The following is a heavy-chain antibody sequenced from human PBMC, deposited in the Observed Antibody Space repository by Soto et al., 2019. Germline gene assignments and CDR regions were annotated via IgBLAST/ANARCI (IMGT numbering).Heavy chain of an antibody. CDR1: GYTFTSYY. CDR3: ARVGGTAMVLGLEY. V-gene: IGHV1-46*01. J-gene: IGHJ4*02. CDR2: INPTGGST. D-gene: IGHD5-18*01. Sequence: ASVKVSCKTSGYTFTSYYLHWVRQAPGQGLEWMGIINPTGGSTSYAQKFQGRVTMTRDTSTSTVYLELSSLRSEDTAVYYCARVGGTAMVLGLEYWGQGTLVTVSS.